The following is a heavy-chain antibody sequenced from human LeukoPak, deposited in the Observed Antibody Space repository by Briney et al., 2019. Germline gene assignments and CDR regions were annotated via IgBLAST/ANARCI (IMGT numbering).Heavy chain of an antibody. CDR3: AKETADWPRNRMFDF. CDR2: ISRSAETT. Sequence: GSLRLSCAASGFTFSSYAMSWVRQAPGKGLEWVSGISRSAETTHYADSVKGRFTISRDNSRNSLFLQMSSLRAEDTALYYCAKETADWPRNRMFDFRGQGTPATVSS. D-gene: IGHD1-14*01. J-gene: IGHJ4*02. V-gene: IGHV3-23*01. CDR1: GFTFSSYA.